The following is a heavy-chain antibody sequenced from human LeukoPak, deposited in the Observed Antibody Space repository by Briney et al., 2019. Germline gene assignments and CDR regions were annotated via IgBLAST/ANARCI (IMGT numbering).Heavy chain of an antibody. Sequence: GGSLRLSCAASGFSFSGYWMTGVRQAPGKGLEWVANVKSDGSEKYYVDSVKGRFTISRDNAKNSLYLQMNSLRVEDTAVYFCANWRSSWGFDYWGQGTLVTVSS. CDR3: ANWRSSWGFDY. J-gene: IGHJ4*02. V-gene: IGHV3-7*01. CDR1: GFSFSGYW. D-gene: IGHD6-13*01. CDR2: VKSDGSEK.